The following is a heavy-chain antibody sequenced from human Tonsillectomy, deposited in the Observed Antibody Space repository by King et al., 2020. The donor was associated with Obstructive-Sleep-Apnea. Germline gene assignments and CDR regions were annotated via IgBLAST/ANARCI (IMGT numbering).Heavy chain of an antibody. CDR1: GYTFTSYA. D-gene: IGHD1-26*01. CDR3: ARAGEGSYYRVDY. Sequence: QLVQSGAEVKKPGASVKVSCKASGYTFTSYAMHWVRQAPGQRLEWMGWINAGNGNTKYSQKFQGRVTITRDTSASTAYMELSSLRSEDTAVYYCARAGEGSYYRVDYWGQGTLVTVSS. CDR2: INAGNGNT. V-gene: IGHV1-3*01. J-gene: IGHJ4*02.